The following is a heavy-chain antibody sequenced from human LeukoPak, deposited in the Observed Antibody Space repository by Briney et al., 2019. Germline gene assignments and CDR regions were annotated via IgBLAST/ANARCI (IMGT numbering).Heavy chain of an antibody. J-gene: IGHJ4*02. V-gene: IGHV4-59*08. CDR2: IYNSGSS. CDR1: GGSFGNYY. D-gene: IGHD4-23*01. CDR3: ARHGGGYSFDY. Sequence: SETLSLTCSVSGGSFGNYYWSWIRQPPGKGLEWIGYIYNSGSSKYSPSLKSRVTISVDTSKNQFSLKVTSVTAADTAIYYCARHGGGYSFDYWGQGTLVTVSS.